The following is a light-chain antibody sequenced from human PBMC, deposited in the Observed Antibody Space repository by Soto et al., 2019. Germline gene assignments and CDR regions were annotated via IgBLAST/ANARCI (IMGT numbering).Light chain of an antibody. CDR2: RAA. J-gene: IGKJ1*01. CDR1: QSLSGNY. Sequence: NVLTQSPGTLSLSPGERATLSCRASQSLSGNYLAWSHQKHGQAPRVLIYRAAIRATGISDRFSGSGAGTDFTLTSSRLEPEDVAVYYCQHYGASPWTFGQGNKVEIK. CDR3: QHYGASPWT. V-gene: IGKV3-20*01.